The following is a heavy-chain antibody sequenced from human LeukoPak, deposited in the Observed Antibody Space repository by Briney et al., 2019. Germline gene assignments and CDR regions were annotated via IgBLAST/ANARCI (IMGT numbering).Heavy chain of an antibody. CDR3: ARDHREGMGATAFDY. Sequence: ASVKGSSAGSVGTFSTYGFRCVRQAPGQGGECMGRIIPIFEIADYAQKFRDRVTITADKSTSTAYMELRSLRSEDTAVYYCARDHREGMGATAFDYWGQGTLVTVSS. CDR1: VGTFSTYG. CDR2: IIPIFEIA. D-gene: IGHD1-26*01. J-gene: IGHJ4*02. V-gene: IGHV1-69*04.